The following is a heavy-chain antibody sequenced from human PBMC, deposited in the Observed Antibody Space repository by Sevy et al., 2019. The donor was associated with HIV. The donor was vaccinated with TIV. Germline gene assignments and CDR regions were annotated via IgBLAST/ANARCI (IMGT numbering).Heavy chain of an antibody. CDR1: GGTFSSYG. V-gene: IGHV1-69*13. CDR3: ARGGGLSPHHWLDP. CDR2: IIPIFGSA. J-gene: IGHJ5*02. D-gene: IGHD3-16*01. Sequence: ASVKVSCKASGGTFSSYGITWVRQAPGQGLEWMGEIIPIFGSANYGQTFQGRVTMTADQSTGTAYMELSGLRSDDTAGYYCARGGGLSPHHWLDPWGQGTLVTVSS.